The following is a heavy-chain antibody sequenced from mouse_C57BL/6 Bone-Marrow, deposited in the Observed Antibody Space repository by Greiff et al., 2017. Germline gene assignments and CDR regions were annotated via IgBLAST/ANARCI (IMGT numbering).Heavy chain of an antibody. D-gene: IGHD2-3*01. Sequence: VQLQESGAELVKPGASVKLSCKASGYTFTSYWMHWVKQRPGQGLEWIGMIHPNSGSTNYNEKFKSKATLTVDKSSSTAYMQLSSLTSEDSAVYYCAREGWLLRDYAMDYWGQGTSVTVSS. CDR3: AREGWLLRDYAMDY. CDR2: IHPNSGST. J-gene: IGHJ4*01. V-gene: IGHV1-64*01. CDR1: GYTFTSYW.